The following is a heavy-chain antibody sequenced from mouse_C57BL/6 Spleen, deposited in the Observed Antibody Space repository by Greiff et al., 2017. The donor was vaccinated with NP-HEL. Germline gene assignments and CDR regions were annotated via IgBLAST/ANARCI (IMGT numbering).Heavy chain of an antibody. Sequence: EVQLVESGPGLVKPSQSLSLTCSVTGYSITSGYYWNWIRQFPGNKLEWMGYISYDGSNNYNPSLKNRISITRDTSKNQFFLKLNSVTTEDTATYYCARDPYGYYFDYWGQGTTLTVSS. D-gene: IGHD1-1*01. J-gene: IGHJ2*01. CDR2: ISYDGSN. V-gene: IGHV3-6*01. CDR1: GYSITSGYY. CDR3: ARDPYGYYFDY.